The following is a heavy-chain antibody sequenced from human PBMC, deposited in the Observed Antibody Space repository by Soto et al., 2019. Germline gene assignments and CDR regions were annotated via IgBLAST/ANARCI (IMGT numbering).Heavy chain of an antibody. J-gene: IGHJ5*02. D-gene: IGHD5-18*01. CDR1: GGSVSSGDYY. CDR2: IYYSGST. CDR3: ARIPVDTYMINWFDP. V-gene: IGHV4-61*08. Sequence: SETLSLTCTVSGGSVSSGDYYWSWIRQPPGKGLKWIGYIYYSGSTNYNPSLKSRVSISLDTSKNQFSLRLTSVTAADTAVYYCARIPVDTYMINWFDPWGQGTLVTVS.